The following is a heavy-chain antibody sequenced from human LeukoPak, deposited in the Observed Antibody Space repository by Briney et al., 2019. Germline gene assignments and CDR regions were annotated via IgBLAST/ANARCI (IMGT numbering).Heavy chain of an antibody. D-gene: IGHD5-24*01. Sequence: SETLSLTCSVSGGSINNVNYYWSWIRQPPGKGLEWIGYIYYSGSAYYNPSLKGRTTISIDTSKNQFSLRLTSVTAADTAVYSGFRENTILFPFDYGAREPWSPSPQ. CDR3: FRENTILFPFDY. J-gene: IGHJ4*02. CDR1: GGSINNVNYY. V-gene: IGHV4-30-4*01. CDR2: IYYSGSA.